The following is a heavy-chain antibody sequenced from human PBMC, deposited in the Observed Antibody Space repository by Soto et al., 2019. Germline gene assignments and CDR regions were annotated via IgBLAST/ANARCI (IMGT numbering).Heavy chain of an antibody. D-gene: IGHD3-10*01. Sequence: SETLSLTCTVSGGSISSGDYYWSWIRHPPGKGLEWIGYIYYSGSTYYNQSLKSRVTISVDTSKNQFSLKLSSVTAADTAVYYCASRKSSPYFDYLGQGTLVTVSS. CDR1: GGSISSGDYY. CDR2: IYYSGST. CDR3: ASRKSSPYFDY. V-gene: IGHV4-30-4*01. J-gene: IGHJ4*02.